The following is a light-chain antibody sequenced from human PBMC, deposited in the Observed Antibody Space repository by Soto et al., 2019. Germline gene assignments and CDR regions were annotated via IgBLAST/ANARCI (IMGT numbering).Light chain of an antibody. CDR1: SSDIGGYYY. Sequence: QSVLTQPPSASGSPGQSVTISCTGTSSDIGGYYYISWYQQHPGKAPKLMIYDVNKRPSGVPDRFSGSKSGNSASLAITGLQAEDEADYYCQSYDSSLSGSRVFGTGTKLTVL. V-gene: IGLV2-8*01. J-gene: IGLJ1*01. CDR2: DVN. CDR3: QSYDSSLSGSRV.